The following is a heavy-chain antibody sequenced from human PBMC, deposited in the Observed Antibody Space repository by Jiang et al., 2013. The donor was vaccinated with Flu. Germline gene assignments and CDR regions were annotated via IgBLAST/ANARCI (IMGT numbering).Heavy chain of an antibody. J-gene: IGHJ4*02. Sequence: TYYADSVKGRFIISRDNSKNGLYLQLDSLRAEDTAVYYCARDSDDSSGYTVFDYWGQGTLVTVSS. CDR3: ARDSDDSSGYTVFDY. V-gene: IGHV3-53*01. D-gene: IGHD3-22*01. CDR2: T.